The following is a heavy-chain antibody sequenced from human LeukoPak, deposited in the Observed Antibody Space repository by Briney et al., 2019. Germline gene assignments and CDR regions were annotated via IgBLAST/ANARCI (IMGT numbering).Heavy chain of an antibody. CDR1: GFTFSSYA. CDR2: ISYDGSNK. D-gene: IGHD3-10*01. J-gene: IGHJ3*02. V-gene: IGHV3-30-3*01. CDR3: ARSGYGSDLDAFDI. Sequence: GGSLRLSCAASGFTFSSYAMHWVRQAPGKGLEWVAVISYDGSNKYYADSVKGRFTISRDNSKNTLYLQMNSLRAEDTAVYYCARSGYGSDLDAFDIWGQGTMVTVSS.